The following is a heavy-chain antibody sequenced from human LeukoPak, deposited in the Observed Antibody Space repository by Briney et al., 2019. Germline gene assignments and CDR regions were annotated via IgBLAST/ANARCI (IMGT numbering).Heavy chain of an antibody. V-gene: IGHV1-2*02. Sequence: ASVKVSCKASGYTFTGYYMHWVRQAPGQGLEWMGWINPNSGGTNYAQKFQGRVTMTRGTSISTAYMELSRLRSDDTAVYYCARSDTAMGEFDYWGQGTLVTVSS. CDR2: INPNSGGT. CDR3: ARSDTAMGEFDY. CDR1: GYTFTGYY. J-gene: IGHJ4*02. D-gene: IGHD5-18*01.